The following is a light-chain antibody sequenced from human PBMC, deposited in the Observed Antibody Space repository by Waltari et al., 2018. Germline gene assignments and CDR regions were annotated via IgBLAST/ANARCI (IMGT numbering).Light chain of an antibody. Sequence: EIVMTQSPESLAVSLGETATITCKSSQSILYTSNNKNYLAWYQQKPGQPPRLLIYWASSRDSGVPDRFSGSGSGTDFTLTISRLQAEDVAVYYCQQYFDNPRTFGQGTRLEIK. CDR3: QQYFDNPRT. CDR2: WAS. V-gene: IGKV4-1*01. J-gene: IGKJ2*01. CDR1: QSILYTSNNKNY.